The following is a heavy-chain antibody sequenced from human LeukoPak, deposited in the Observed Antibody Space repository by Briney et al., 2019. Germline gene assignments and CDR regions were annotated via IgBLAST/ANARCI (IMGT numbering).Heavy chain of an antibody. CDR2: IYPGDSDI. V-gene: IGHV5-51*01. CDR3: SNSFYDSSGWPLAPDGSDI. D-gene: IGHD3-22*01. J-gene: IGHJ3*02. Sequence: GASLKICCKGSGYSFTNYLIGWGRQMPGKVLGWRRIIYPGDSDIRYSPSIQGQVTISADKSITPAYLQWSSLKASDTVMNYWSNSFYDSSGWPLAPDGSDIWGQGTMGTVSS. CDR1: GYSFTNYL.